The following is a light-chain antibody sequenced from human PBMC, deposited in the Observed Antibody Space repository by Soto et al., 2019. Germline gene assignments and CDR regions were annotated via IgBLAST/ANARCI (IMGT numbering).Light chain of an antibody. CDR1: QTISNF. CDR3: QHSDGIPVT. CDR2: DAS. J-gene: IGKJ4*01. V-gene: IGKV1-39*01. Sequence: DIQMTQSPSSLSASIGDRVTITCRSSQTISNFLNWYKQKPGKAPNLLIHDASRLQGGVPSRFSGSGSGTDFTLTISSLQPEDFATYYCQHSDGIPVTFGGGTKVE.